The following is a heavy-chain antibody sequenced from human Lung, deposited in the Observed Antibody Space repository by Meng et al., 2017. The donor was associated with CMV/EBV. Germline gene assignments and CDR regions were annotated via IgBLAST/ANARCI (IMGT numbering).Heavy chain of an antibody. Sequence: SXXVSCKASGYTFTAHYFHWVRQAPGQGLEWMGWIHPRRGNTNYAQQFQGRVTLTRDTSINTGYMELTRLTSDDTAVYYCARDNNWGPDYWGQGPLVTVSS. CDR2: IHPRRGNT. V-gene: IGHV1-2*02. D-gene: IGHD7-27*01. CDR1: GYTFTAHY. J-gene: IGHJ4*02. CDR3: ARDNNWGPDY.